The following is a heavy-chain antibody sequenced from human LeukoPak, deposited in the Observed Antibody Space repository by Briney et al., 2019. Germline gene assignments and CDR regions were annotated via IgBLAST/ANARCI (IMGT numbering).Heavy chain of an antibody. CDR1: GYTFTGYY. CDR3: ARVIVVPAAINGNYYYGMDV. Sequence: ASVKVSCKASGYTFTGYYIHWVRQAPGQGLEWMGWINPNSGGTNHAQKFQDRVTMTRDTSISTAYMELSRLRSDDTAVYYCARVIVVPAAINGNYYYGMDVWGQGTTVTVSS. D-gene: IGHD2-2*01. CDR2: INPNSGGT. V-gene: IGHV1-2*02. J-gene: IGHJ6*02.